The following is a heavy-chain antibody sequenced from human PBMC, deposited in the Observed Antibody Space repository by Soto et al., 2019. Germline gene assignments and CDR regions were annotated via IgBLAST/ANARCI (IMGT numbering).Heavy chain of an antibody. D-gene: IGHD6-6*01. CDR2: IKQDGSEK. Sequence: GGSMRLSCAASGFTFSSHWMSWVRQAPGKGLEWVANIKQDGSEKYYVDSVKGRFTISRDNAKNSLYLQMNSLRAEDTAVYYCAIETAYRSSRGGRFDRWGKGTPVTVSS. J-gene: IGHJ5*02. CDR1: GFTFSSHW. V-gene: IGHV3-7*01. CDR3: AIETAYRSSRGGRFDR.